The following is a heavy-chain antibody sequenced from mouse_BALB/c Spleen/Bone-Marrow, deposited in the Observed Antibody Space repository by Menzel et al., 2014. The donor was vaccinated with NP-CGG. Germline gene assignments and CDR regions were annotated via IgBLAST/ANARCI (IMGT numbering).Heavy chain of an antibody. CDR3: ARLITTDY. CDR2: IDPANGNT. J-gene: IGHJ2*01. CDR1: GFNTKDTY. D-gene: IGHD2-4*01. V-gene: IGHV14-3*02. Sequence: EVQLQQSGAELVKPGASVKLSCTASGFNTKDTYMHWVKQRPEQGLEWIGRIDPANGNTKYDPKFQGKATITADTSSNTAYLQLSSLTSEDTAVYYCARLITTDYWGQGTTLTVSS.